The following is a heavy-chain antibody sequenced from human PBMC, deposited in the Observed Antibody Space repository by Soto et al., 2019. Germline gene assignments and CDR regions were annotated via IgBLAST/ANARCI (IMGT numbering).Heavy chain of an antibody. CDR1: GFTFNHYA. CDR2: IWYDGSNK. V-gene: IGHV3-33*01. D-gene: IGHD6-13*01. J-gene: IGHJ4*01. Sequence: QVQLVESGGGVVQPGRSLRLSCTASGFTFNHYAMHWVRQAPGKGLEWVAVIWYDGSNKYYANSVKGRFTISRDNSKNTLYLQMNSLRAEDTAVYYCARDLGEQHLHWGQGTLVTVSS. CDR3: ARDLGEQHLH.